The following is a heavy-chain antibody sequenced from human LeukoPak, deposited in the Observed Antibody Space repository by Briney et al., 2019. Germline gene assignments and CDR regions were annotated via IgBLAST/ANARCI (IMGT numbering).Heavy chain of an antibody. CDR3: ARLRGYTSGNPGY. J-gene: IGHJ4*02. CDR1: GASISSSSYY. CDR2: IYYNGDT. V-gene: IGHV4-39*01. D-gene: IGHD5-18*01. Sequence: SETLSLTCTVSGASISSSSYYWGWIRQPPGKGLEWIGSIYYNGDTHYNSSLKSRLTISVDTSKNQFTLKLSSMTAADTALYYCARLRGYTSGNPGYWGQGSLVTVSS.